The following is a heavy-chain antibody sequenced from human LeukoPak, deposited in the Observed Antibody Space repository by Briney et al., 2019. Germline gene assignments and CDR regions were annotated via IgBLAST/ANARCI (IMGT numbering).Heavy chain of an antibody. CDR1: GFTFSSYW. J-gene: IGHJ4*02. CDR3: ASYGSGSYPNPIDY. V-gene: IGHV3-66*01. Sequence: QAGGSLRLSCAASGFTFSSYWVSWVSQARGGWREWGSVIYSGGSTYYAASVKGRYTISRDNSTNTLYLQMNSLRAEDTAVYYCASYGSGSYPNPIDYWGQGTLVTVSS. D-gene: IGHD3-10*01. CDR2: IYSGGST.